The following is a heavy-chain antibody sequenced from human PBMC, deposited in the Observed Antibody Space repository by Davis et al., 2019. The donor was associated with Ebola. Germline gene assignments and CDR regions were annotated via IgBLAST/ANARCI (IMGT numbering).Heavy chain of an antibody. J-gene: IGHJ6*03. V-gene: IGHV3-30-3*01. CDR3: ARDSVAYYDFWSGYYYYYYMDV. Sequence: GGSLRLSCAASGFTFSSYAMHWVRQAPGKGLEWVAVISYDGSNKYYADSVKGRFTISRDNSKNTLYLQMNSLRAEDTAVYYCARDSVAYYDFWSGYYYYYYMDVWGKGTTVTVSS. CDR1: GFTFSSYA. CDR2: ISYDGSNK. D-gene: IGHD3-3*01.